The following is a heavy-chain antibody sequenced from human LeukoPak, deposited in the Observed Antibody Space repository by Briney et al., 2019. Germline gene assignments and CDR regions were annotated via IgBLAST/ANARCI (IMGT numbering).Heavy chain of an antibody. J-gene: IGHJ6*04. CDR2: ISYDGSNK. CDR3: AREVFPHSYYYYGMDV. V-gene: IGHV3-30*04. D-gene: IGHD3-10*01. CDR1: GVTFSSYA. Sequence: GRSLRLSCAASGVTFSSYAVHWGREAPGKGLEWVAVISYDGSNKYYADSVKGRFTISRDNSKNTLYLQMNSLRAEDTAVYYCAREVFPHSYYYYGMDVWGKGTTVTVSS.